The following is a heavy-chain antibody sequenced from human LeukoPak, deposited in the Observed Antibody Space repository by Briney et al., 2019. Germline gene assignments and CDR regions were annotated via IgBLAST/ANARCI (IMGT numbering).Heavy chain of an antibody. CDR2: ISYDGSNK. D-gene: IGHD3-9*01. J-gene: IGHJ4*02. CDR1: GFTFSSYA. Sequence: GGSLRLSCAASGFTFSSYAMHWVRQAPGKGLEWVAVISYDGSNKYYADSVKGRFTISRDNSKNTLCLQMNSLRAEDTAVYYCGAYDRDYDILTGPPDYWGQGTLVTVSS. CDR3: GAYDRDYDILTGPPDY. V-gene: IGHV3-30-3*01.